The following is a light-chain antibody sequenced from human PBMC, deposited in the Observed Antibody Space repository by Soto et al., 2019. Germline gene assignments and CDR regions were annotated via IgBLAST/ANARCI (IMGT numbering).Light chain of an antibody. CDR1: QGIDNH. CDR3: QKCKVAPFT. CDR2: AAS. J-gene: IGKJ4*01. Sequence: DIQMTQSPSSLSASVGDRVTITCRASQGIDNHLAWYQQKPGKAPKLLIYAASTLQSRVPSRVTGSGSGTDFTLKISSLQPEDAAPNYCQKCKVAPFTFGGGTKVEI. V-gene: IGKV1-27*01.